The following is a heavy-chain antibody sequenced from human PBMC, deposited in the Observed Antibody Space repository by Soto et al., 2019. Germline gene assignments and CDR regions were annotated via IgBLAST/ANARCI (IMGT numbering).Heavy chain of an antibody. CDR2: ISYDGSNT. V-gene: IGHV3-30*18. Sequence: QVQLVQSGGGVVQPGRSLRLSCAASGFTFSSYGMHWVRQAPGKGLEWVSLISYDGSNTYYAHSVKGRFTISRDNSXXTLYLQMKSLRAEETAVSHCANDGGLVYYYYGMDVWGQGTTVTVSS. CDR1: GFTFSSYG. CDR3: ANDGGLVYYYYGMDV. D-gene: IGHD3-16*01. J-gene: IGHJ6*02.